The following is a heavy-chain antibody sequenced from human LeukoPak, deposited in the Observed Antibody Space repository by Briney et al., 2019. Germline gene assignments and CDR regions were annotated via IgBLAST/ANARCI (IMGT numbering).Heavy chain of an antibody. Sequence: GGSLRLSCEASGFTFSNYGMHWVRQAPGEGLGWVSLISYDGNNKYYTDSVKGRFTISRDNSKNTLYLQMNSLRPEDTAMYYCAQGEGWSRLVVAHYWGQGTLVSVSS. V-gene: IGHV3-30*18. D-gene: IGHD6-19*01. J-gene: IGHJ4*02. CDR1: GFTFSNYG. CDR2: ISYDGNNK. CDR3: AQGEGWSRLVVAHY.